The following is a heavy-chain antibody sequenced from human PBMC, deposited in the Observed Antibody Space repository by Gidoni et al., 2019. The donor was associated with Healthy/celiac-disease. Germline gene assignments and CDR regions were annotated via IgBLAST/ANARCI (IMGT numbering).Heavy chain of an antibody. CDR1: GGSFSGYY. CDR3: ARGRTGTTFGGGYYYMDV. D-gene: IGHD3-16*01. V-gene: IGHV4-34*01. CDR2: INHSGST. J-gene: IGHJ6*03. Sequence: QVQLQQWGAGLLKPSETLSLPCAVYGGSFSGYYWSWIRQPPGKGLEWIGEINHSGSTNYNPSLKSRVTISVDTSKNQFSLKLSSVTAADTAVYYCARGRTGTTFGGGYYYMDVWGKGTTVTVSS.